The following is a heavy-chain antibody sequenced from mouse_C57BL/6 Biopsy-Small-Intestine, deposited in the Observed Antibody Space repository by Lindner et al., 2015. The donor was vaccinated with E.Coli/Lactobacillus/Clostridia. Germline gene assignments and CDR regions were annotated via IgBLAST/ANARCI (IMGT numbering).Heavy chain of an antibody. CDR1: GGTFSNYA. V-gene: IGHV1-81*01. J-gene: IGHJ4*01. Sequence: SVKVSCKASGGTFSNYAISWVRQAPGQGFEWMGGIIPMFGTANYAQKFQGRVTITADESTSTAYMELSSLRSEDTAVYYCSRRFRMGGGYYYAMDVWGQGTTVTVSS. CDR3: SRRFRMGGGYYYAMDV. D-gene: IGHD2-3*01. CDR2: IIPMFGTA.